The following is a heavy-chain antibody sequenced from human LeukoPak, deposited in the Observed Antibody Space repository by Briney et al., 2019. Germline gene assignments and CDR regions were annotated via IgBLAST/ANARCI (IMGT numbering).Heavy chain of an antibody. CDR1: GGSISSSSYY. J-gene: IGHJ4*02. V-gene: IGHV4-39*01. CDR3: ARKSTSRRFGELLDYFDY. CDR2: IYYSGST. D-gene: IGHD3-10*01. Sequence: PSETLSLTCTVSGGSISSSSYYWGWIRQPPGKGLEWIGSIYYSGSTYYNPSLKSRVTISVDTSKNQFSLKLSSVTAADTAVYYCARKSTSRRFGELLDYFDYWGQGTLVTVSS.